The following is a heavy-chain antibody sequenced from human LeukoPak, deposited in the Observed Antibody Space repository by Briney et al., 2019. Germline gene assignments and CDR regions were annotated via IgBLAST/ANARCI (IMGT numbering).Heavy chain of an antibody. J-gene: IGHJ4*02. D-gene: IGHD5-12*01. CDR1: GGSISSSSYY. Sequence: SETLSLTCTVSGGSISSSSYYWGWIRQPPGKGLEWIGSIYYSGSTYYNPSLKSRVTISVDTSKNQFSLKLNSVTAADTAVYYCARSGSGYLRYYFDYWGQGTLVTVSS. CDR2: IYYSGST. CDR3: ARSGSGYLRYYFDY. V-gene: IGHV4-39*07.